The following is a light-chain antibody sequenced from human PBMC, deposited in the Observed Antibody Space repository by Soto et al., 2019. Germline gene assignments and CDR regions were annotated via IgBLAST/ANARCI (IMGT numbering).Light chain of an antibody. J-gene: IGKJ2*01. CDR3: QQYAGSPPA. Sequence: EIVLAQSPGTLSLSPGERATLSCRASQRVASNYLAWYQQTPGQAPRLLIYAASSRATGIPDRFSGSGSGTDFTLTISRLEPEDFAVYYCQQYAGSPPAFGQGTKLEIK. CDR1: QRVASNY. V-gene: IGKV3-20*01. CDR2: AAS.